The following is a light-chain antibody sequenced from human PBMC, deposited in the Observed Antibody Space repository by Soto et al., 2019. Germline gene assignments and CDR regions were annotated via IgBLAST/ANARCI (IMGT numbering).Light chain of an antibody. CDR1: SSNIGNHY. J-gene: IGLJ1*01. Sequence: QSVLTQPPSASGTPGQRVTISCSGSSSNIGNHYVYWYQHLPGTAPKLLIYRNNQRPSGVPDRFSGSHSGTSGSLAISGLRSEDEADYYCAAWDDSLSGYVFGPGTKLTVL. CDR2: RNN. CDR3: AAWDDSLSGYV. V-gene: IGLV1-47*01.